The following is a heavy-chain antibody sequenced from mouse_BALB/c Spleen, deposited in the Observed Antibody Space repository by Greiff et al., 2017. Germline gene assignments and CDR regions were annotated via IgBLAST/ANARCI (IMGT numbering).Heavy chain of an antibody. CDR3: ARLYDCLHFEV. J-gene: IGHJ1*01. CDR2: ISSGGSYT. V-gene: IGHV5-6*01. Sequence: VQGVESGGDLVKPGGSLKLSCAASGFTFSSYGMSWVRQTPDKRLEWVATISSGGSYTYYPDSVKGRFTISRDNAKNTLYLQMSSLKSEDTAMYYCARLYDCLHFEVWGAGTTVTVSS. CDR1: GFTFSSYG. D-gene: IGHD5-5*01.